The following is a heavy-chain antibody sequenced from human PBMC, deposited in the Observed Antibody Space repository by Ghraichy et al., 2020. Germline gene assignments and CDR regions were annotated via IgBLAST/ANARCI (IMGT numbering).Heavy chain of an antibody. Sequence: SETLSLTCTVSGGSISTSVHYWGWVRQPPGKGLEWIGSINYSGNTYYNPSLQSRVTISVDTSKNQFSLTLTSTTAADTAVYYCATPRRGVAGFDFWGQGALVTVSS. D-gene: IGHD3-10*01. CDR3: ATPRRGVAGFDF. J-gene: IGHJ4*02. V-gene: IGHV4-39*01. CDR1: GGSISTSVHY. CDR2: INYSGNT.